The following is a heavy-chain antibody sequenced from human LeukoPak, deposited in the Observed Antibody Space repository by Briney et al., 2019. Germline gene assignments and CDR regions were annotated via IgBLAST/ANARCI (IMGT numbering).Heavy chain of an antibody. V-gene: IGHV3-7*01. Sequence: PGGSLRLSCAASGFTFSTYWMSWVRQAPGKGLEWVASINQDGSEKYYVDSVKGRFTISRDNAKNSLYLQMNSLRAGETAVYYCARVGFGELSLWGQGTLVTVSS. J-gene: IGHJ4*02. CDR3: ARVGFGELSL. D-gene: IGHD3-10*01. CDR1: GFTFSTYW. CDR2: INQDGSEK.